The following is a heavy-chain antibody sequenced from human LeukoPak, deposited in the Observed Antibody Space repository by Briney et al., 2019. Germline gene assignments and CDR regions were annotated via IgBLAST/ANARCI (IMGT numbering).Heavy chain of an antibody. V-gene: IGHV1-18*01. J-gene: IGHJ4*02. Sequence: ASVKVSCKASGYTFTSYGMSWVRQAPGQGLEWMGWISAYNGNTNYAQKLEGRVTMTTDTSKSTAYMELRSLRSDDTAVYYCAREPPYGSGSLRIWGQGTLVTVSS. CDR1: GYTFTSYG. CDR2: ISAYNGNT. D-gene: IGHD3-10*01. CDR3: AREPPYGSGSLRI.